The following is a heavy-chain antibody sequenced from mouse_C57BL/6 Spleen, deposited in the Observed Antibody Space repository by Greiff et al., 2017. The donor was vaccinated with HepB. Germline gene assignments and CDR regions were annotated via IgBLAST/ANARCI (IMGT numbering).Heavy chain of an antibody. CDR3: ASSYGNYWYFDV. Sequence: EVMLVESGGGLVQPGGSLSLSCAASGFTFTDYYMSWVRQPPGKALEWLGFIRNKANGYTTEYSASVKGRFTISRDNSQSILYLQMNALRAEDSATYYCASSYGNYWYFDVWGTGTTVTVSS. V-gene: IGHV7-3*01. D-gene: IGHD2-1*01. J-gene: IGHJ1*03. CDR1: GFTFTDYY. CDR2: IRNKANGYTT.